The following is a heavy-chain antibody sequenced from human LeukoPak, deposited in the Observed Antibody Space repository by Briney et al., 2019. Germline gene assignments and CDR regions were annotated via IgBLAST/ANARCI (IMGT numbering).Heavy chain of an antibody. CDR1: GDTFSSYA. J-gene: IGHJ4*02. V-gene: IGHV1-69*01. D-gene: IGHD5-18*01. Sequence: EASVKVSCKASGDTFSSYAISWVRQAPGQGLEWMGGIIPIFGTANYAQKFQGRVTITADESTSTAYMELSSLRAEDTALYYCAKDIGPLDTAMADYWGQGTLVTVSS. CDR3: AKDIGPLDTAMADY. CDR2: IIPIFGTA.